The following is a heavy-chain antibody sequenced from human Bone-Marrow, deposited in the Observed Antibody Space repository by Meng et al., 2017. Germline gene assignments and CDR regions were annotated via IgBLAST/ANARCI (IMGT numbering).Heavy chain of an antibody. CDR1: GFTFDDYA. CDR3: ARAKYSSSWYGNGWFDP. Sequence: GGSLRLSCAASGFTFDDYAMHWVRQAPGKGLEWVSGISWNSGSIGYADSVKGRFTISRDNAKNSLYLQMNSLRAEDTAVYYCARAKYSSSWYGNGWFDPWGQGTLVTVFS. V-gene: IGHV3-9*01. D-gene: IGHD6-13*01. J-gene: IGHJ5*02. CDR2: ISWNSGSI.